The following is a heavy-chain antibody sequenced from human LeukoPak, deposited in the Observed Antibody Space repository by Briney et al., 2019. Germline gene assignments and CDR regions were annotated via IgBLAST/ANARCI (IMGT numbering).Heavy chain of an antibody. CDR2: IYYSGST. V-gene: IGHV4-39*01. Sequence: SETLSLTCTVSGGSISSSSYYWGWIRQPPGKGLEWIGSIYYSGSTYYNPSLKSRVTISVDTSKNQFSLKLSSVTAADTAVYYCAGLDIVLMVYAIDIWGQGTMVTVSS. CDR1: GGSISSSSYY. J-gene: IGHJ3*02. D-gene: IGHD2-8*01. CDR3: AGLDIVLMVYAIDI.